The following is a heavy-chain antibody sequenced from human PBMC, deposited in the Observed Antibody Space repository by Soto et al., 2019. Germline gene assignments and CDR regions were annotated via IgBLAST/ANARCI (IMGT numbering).Heavy chain of an antibody. Sequence: HGESLKISCKGSGYSFTSYWIGWVRQVPGKGLEWMGIIYPGDSDTRYSPSFQGQVTISADKSISTAYLQWSSLKASDTAMYYCARHFYYYDSSGPMGVWGQGTTVTVSS. CDR1: GYSFTSYW. J-gene: IGHJ6*02. D-gene: IGHD3-22*01. CDR3: ARHFYYYDSSGPMGV. CDR2: IYPGDSDT. V-gene: IGHV5-51*01.